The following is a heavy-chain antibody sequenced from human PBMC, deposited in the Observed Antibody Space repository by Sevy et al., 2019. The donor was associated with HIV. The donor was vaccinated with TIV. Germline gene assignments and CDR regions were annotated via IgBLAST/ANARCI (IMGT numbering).Heavy chain of an antibody. CDR2: ISSSGSTI. CDR3: AREGLANPDY. J-gene: IGHJ4*02. V-gene: IGHV3-11*01. D-gene: IGHD3-3*02. CDR1: GFTFSDYY. Sequence: GGSLRLSCAASGFTFSDYYMSWIRQAPGKGLEWVSYISSSGSTIYYADSVMGRFSINRDNAKNSLYLEMNSLGAEDTAGEYCAREGLANPDYWGQGTLVTVSS.